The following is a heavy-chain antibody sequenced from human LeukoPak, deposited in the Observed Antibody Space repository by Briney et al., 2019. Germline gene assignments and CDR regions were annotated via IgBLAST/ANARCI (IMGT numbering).Heavy chain of an antibody. CDR2: INSNSGGT. Sequence: ASVKVSCKASGYTFTSYDINWVRQATGQGLEWMGWINSNSGGTNYAQKFQGRVTMTRDTSISTAYMELSRLRSDDTAVYFCARDLRNYTFWSGYRYFDYWGQGTLVTVSS. CDR1: GYTFTSYD. J-gene: IGHJ4*02. CDR3: ARDLRNYTFWSGYRYFDY. D-gene: IGHD3-3*01. V-gene: IGHV1-2*02.